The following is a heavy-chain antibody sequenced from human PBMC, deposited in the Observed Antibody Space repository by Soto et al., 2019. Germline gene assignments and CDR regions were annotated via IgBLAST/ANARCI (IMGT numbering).Heavy chain of an antibody. CDR3: ARPPVEMATITEYFQH. CDR1: GFTFSSYG. CDR2: ISYDGSNK. J-gene: IGHJ1*01. Sequence: GGSLRLSCAASGFTFSSYGMHWVRQAPGKGLEWVAVISYDGSNKYYADSVKGRFTISRDNSKNTLYLQMNSLRAEDTAVYYCARPPVEMATITEYFQHWGQGT. D-gene: IGHD5-12*01. V-gene: IGHV3-30*03.